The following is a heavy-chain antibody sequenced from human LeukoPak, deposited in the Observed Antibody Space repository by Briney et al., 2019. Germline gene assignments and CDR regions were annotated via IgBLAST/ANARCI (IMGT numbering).Heavy chain of an antibody. D-gene: IGHD5-12*01. CDR3: ARDHSGYDAFDY. CDR1: GGSISSYY. J-gene: IGHJ4*02. V-gene: IGHV4-59*01. Sequence: SETLSLTCTVSGGSISSYYWSWIRQPPGKGLEWIGYIYYSGSTNYNPSLESRVTISVDTSKNQFSLKLSSVTAADTAVYYCARDHSGYDAFDYWGQGTLVTVSS. CDR2: IYYSGST.